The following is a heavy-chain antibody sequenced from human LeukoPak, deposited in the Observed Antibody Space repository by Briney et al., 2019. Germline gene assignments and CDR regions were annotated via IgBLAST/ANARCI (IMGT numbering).Heavy chain of an antibody. D-gene: IGHD2/OR15-2a*01. V-gene: IGHV3-33*01. Sequence: GGSLRLSCAASGFTFSSYGMHWVRQAPGKGLEWVAVIWYDGSNKYYADSVKGRFTISRDNSKNTLYLQMNSLRAEDTAVYYCARSQLTFHLDYWGQGTLVTVSS. CDR2: IWYDGSNK. J-gene: IGHJ4*02. CDR1: GFTFSSYG. CDR3: ARSQLTFHLDY.